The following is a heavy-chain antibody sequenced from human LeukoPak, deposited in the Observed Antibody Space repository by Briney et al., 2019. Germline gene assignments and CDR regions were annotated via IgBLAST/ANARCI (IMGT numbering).Heavy chain of an antibody. CDR3: ARLNCPPRRRDGYTCWFDP. D-gene: IGHD5-24*01. CDR1: GGSISSYY. CDR2: IYYSGST. V-gene: IGHV4-59*08. J-gene: IGHJ5*02. Sequence: PSETLSLTCIVSGGSISSYYWSWIRQPPGKGLEWIGYIYYSGSTNYNPSLKSRVTISVDTSKNQFSLKLSSVTAADTAVYYCARLNCPPRRRDGYTCWFDPWGQGTLVTVSS.